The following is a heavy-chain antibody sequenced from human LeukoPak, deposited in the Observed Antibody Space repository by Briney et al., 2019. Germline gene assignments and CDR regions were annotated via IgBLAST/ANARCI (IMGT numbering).Heavy chain of an antibody. CDR1: GFTFSIYS. Sequence: GGSLRLSCAASGFTFSIYSMNWVRQAPGKGLEWVSSISSSSSYIYYAESVKGRFTISTDNAKNSLYLQMNSLRAEDTAVYYCARDWDGSGSYFDYWGQGTLVTVSS. CDR2: ISSSSSYI. D-gene: IGHD1-26*01. J-gene: IGHJ4*02. CDR3: ARDWDGSGSYFDY. V-gene: IGHV3-21*01.